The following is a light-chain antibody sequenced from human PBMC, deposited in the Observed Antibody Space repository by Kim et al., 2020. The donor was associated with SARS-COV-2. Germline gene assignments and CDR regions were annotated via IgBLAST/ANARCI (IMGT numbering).Light chain of an antibody. V-gene: IGLV10-54*01. J-gene: IGLJ3*02. CDR1: GNKVGNKG. Sequence: PSPTPTCTWNGNKVGNKGAAWLQQNQGHPPVLVSYRNSNRPSGISERLSASRSGNTASLTITGLQPEDEADYYCSAWDFTLSAWVFGGGTQLTVL. CDR2: RNS. CDR3: SAWDFTLSAWV.